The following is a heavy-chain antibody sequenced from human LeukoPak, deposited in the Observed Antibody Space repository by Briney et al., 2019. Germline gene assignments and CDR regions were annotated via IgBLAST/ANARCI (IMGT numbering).Heavy chain of an antibody. CDR1: GFTFSSYW. CDR3: ARIYYDSSGYRLLDY. Sequence: GGSLRLSCAASGFTFSSYWMSWVRQAPGKGLEWVANIKEEGSGKYYVDSVKGPLTISRDNAKNSLYLQMNSLRAEDTAVYYCARIYYDSSGYRLLDYWGQASLLTVSS. CDR2: IKEEGSGK. D-gene: IGHD3-22*01. J-gene: IGHJ4*02. V-gene: IGHV3-7*02.